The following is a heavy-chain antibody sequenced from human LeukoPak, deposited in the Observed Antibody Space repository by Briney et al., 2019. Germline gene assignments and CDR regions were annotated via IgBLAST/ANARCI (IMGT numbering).Heavy chain of an antibody. D-gene: IGHD2-2*01. CDR2: ISAYNGNT. CDR3: ARDPRHYCSSTSCYGYHYYMDV. CDR1: GYTFTSYG. V-gene: IGHV1-18*01. J-gene: IGHJ6*03. Sequence: ASVKVSCKASGYTFTSYGISWVRQAPGQGLEWMGWISAYNGNTNYAQKLQGRVTMTTDTSTSTAYMELRSLRSDDTAVYYCARDPRHYCSSTSCYGYHYYMDVWGKGTTVTVSS.